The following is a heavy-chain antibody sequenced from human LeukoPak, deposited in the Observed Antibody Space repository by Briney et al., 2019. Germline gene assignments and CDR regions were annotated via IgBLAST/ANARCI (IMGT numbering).Heavy chain of an antibody. CDR2: IYYSGST. CDR3: ARRPHEDDYMDV. V-gene: IGHV4-59*01. J-gene: IGHJ6*03. Sequence: PSETLSLTCTVSGCSISSYYWSWIRQPPGKGLEWVAYIYYSGSTYYNPSLRSRGTISVDTSKNQFFLKLSSVAAADTSVYYCARRPHEDDYMDVWGKGTTVTVSS. D-gene: IGHD2-15*01. CDR1: GCSISSYY.